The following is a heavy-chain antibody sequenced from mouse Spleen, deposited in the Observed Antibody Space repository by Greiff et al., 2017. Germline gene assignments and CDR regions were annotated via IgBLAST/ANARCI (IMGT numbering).Heavy chain of an antibody. D-gene: IGHD2-14*01. J-gene: IGHJ4*01. CDR3: ARKNYYRYEDYAMDY. CDR1: GYTFTSYW. Sequence: QVQLKESGAELVKPGASVKLSCKASGYTFTSYWMHWVKQRPGQGLEWIGMIHPNSGSTNYNEKFKSKATLTVDKSSSTAYMQLSSLTSEDSAVYYCARKNYYRYEDYAMDYWGQGTSVTVSS. CDR2: IHPNSGST. V-gene: IGHV1-64*01.